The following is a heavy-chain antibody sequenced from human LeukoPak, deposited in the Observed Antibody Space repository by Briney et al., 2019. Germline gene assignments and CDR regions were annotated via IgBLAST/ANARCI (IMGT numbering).Heavy chain of an antibody. Sequence: TGGSLRLSCAASGFTFSSYSMKWVRQAPGKGREWVSSISSSSSYIYYADSVKGRFTISRDNAKNSLYLQMNSLRAEDTAVYYCARIYYDFWSGYSTTYYYYYMDVWGKGTTVTVSS. CDR3: ARIYYDFWSGYSTTYYYYYMDV. V-gene: IGHV3-21*01. CDR2: ISSSSSYI. J-gene: IGHJ6*03. D-gene: IGHD3-3*01. CDR1: GFTFSSYS.